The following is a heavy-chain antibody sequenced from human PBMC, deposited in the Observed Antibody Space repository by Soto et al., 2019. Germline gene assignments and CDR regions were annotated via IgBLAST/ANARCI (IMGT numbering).Heavy chain of an antibody. CDR3: ARGGIVAVPAALSSYDDYTNYRFDS. V-gene: IGHV1-69*01. CDR1: GGSFSDFA. Sequence: QVQLAQSGAEVRKPGSSVKVSCRASGGSFSDFAFSWVRQAPGQVLEWLGGIIPMFAATKYAQRFQDRVTITAYASTKTVYLELSSLTSDNAAVYYCARGGIVAVPAALSSYDDYTNYRFDSWGQGTLVSVSS. J-gene: IGHJ4*02. CDR2: IIPMFAAT. D-gene: IGHD2-15*01.